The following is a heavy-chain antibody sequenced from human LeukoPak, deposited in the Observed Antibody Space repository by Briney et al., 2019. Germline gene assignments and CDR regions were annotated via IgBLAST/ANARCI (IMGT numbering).Heavy chain of an antibody. J-gene: IGHJ4*02. Sequence: SETLSLTCTVSGGSISSYYWSWIRQPAGKGLEWIGRIYTSGTTHYNPSLESRVTMSVDTSKNQFSLKLSSVTAADTAVYYCARLSTVTTSFDYWGQGTLVTVSS. CDR3: ARLSTVTTSFDY. CDR2: IYTSGTT. V-gene: IGHV4-4*07. D-gene: IGHD4-17*01. CDR1: GGSISSYY.